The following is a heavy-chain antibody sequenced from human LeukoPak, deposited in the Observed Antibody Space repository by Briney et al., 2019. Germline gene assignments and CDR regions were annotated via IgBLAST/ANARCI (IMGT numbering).Heavy chain of an antibody. V-gene: IGHV3-49*03. D-gene: IGHD2-8*01. Sequence: PGRSLRLSCTACGFSFGHHAMSWFRQAPGKGLEWVGFIRSKAYGGTTEYAASVKGRFTISRDDSKSIAYLQMNSLKTEDTAVYYCTIEDCTNGVCYTLFDYWGQGTLVTVSS. CDR2: IRSKAYGGTT. J-gene: IGHJ4*02. CDR3: TIEDCTNGVCYTLFDY. CDR1: GFSFGHHA.